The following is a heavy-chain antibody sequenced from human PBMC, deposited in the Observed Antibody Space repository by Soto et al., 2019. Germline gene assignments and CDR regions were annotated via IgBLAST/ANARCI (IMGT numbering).Heavy chain of an antibody. J-gene: IGHJ5*02. CDR1: GFSLSTSGVA. CDR2: IYWDDDK. Sequence: SGPTLVNPTQTLTLTCTFSGFSLSTSGVAVGWIRQPPGKALEWHALIYWDDDKRYSPSLKSRLTITKDTSKNQVVLTMTNMDPVDTATYYCAHRRGYYGSGSYSGMFWFDPWGQGTLVTVSS. D-gene: IGHD3-10*01. V-gene: IGHV2-5*02. CDR3: AHRRGYYGSGSYSGMFWFDP.